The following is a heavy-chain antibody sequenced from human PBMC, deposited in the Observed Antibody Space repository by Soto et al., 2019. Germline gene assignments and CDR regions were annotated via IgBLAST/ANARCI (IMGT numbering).Heavy chain of an antibody. Sequence: EVQLVESGGDLVQPGGSLRLSCAASGFTFSSYWMAWVRQSPGKGLEWVASMNQRGSDLLYVDSVKGRFTISSDNARHLLYLKMNNTTAEDTAIYYCASDTYCPAACYRGHGNWGQGTLVTVSS. D-gene: IGHD2-8*02. CDR2: MNQRGSDL. CDR3: ASDTYCPAACYRGHGN. J-gene: IGHJ4*02. V-gene: IGHV3-7*01. CDR1: GFTFSSYW.